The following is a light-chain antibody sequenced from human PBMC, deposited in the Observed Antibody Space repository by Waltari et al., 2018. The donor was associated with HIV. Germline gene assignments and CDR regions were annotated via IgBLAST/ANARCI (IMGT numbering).Light chain of an antibody. V-gene: IGKV3-11*01. Sequence: EIVLRQSPATLSFSQGERATLPCRASQSVSIYLAWYQQKPGQTPRILIYDASNRATGIRVRFSGSGSGTDFTLTISSLEPEDFEVYYCQQRSNWIFGQGTRLEIK. CDR1: QSVSIY. CDR2: DAS. J-gene: IGKJ5*01. CDR3: QQRSNWI.